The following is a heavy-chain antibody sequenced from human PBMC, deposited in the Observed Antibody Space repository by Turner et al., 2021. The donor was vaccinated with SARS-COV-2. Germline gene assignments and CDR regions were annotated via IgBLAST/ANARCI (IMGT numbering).Heavy chain of an antibody. CDR2: INSDGSST. V-gene: IGHV3-74*01. J-gene: IGHJ6*02. D-gene: IGHD3-10*01. CDR1: GFTFSSYW. Sequence: EVQLVESGVGLVQPGGSLRLSCAASGFTFSSYWMHWVRQTPGKGLVWVSRINSDGSSTSYADSVKGRFTISRDNAKNTLYLQMNSLRAEDTAVYYCARDHIGVYYAMDVWGQGTTVTVSS. CDR3: ARDHIGVYYAMDV.